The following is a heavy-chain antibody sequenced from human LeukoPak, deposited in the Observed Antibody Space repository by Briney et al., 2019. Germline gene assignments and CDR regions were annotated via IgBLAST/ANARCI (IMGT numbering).Heavy chain of an antibody. CDR3: ARVSYGGIVIFDY. D-gene: IGHD4-23*01. CDR1: GGSISSGSYY. J-gene: IGHJ4*02. Sequence: SETLSLTCTVSGGSISSGSYYWSWIRQPAGKGLEWIGRIYTSGSTNYNPSLKSRVTKSLDTSKNQFSLKLSSVTAADTAVYYCARVSYGGIVIFDYWGQGTLVTVSS. CDR2: IYTSGST. V-gene: IGHV4-61*02.